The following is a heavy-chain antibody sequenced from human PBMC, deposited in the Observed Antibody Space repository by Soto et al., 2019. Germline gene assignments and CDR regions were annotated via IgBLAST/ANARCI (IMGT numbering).Heavy chain of an antibody. V-gene: IGHV1-69*01. CDR2: IIPIFGTA. Sequence: QVQLVQSGAEVKKPGSSVKVSCKASGGTFSSYAISWVRQAPGQGLEWMGGIIPIFGTANYAQKFQGRVTNTADESTSTAYMELSSLRSEDTAVYYCARGGDCSSTSCYTSPFDYWGQGTLVTVSS. CDR1: GGTFSSYA. J-gene: IGHJ4*02. CDR3: ARGGDCSSTSCYTSPFDY. D-gene: IGHD2-2*02.